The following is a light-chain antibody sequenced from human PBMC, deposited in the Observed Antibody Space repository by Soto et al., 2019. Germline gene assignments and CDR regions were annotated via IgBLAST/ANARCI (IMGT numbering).Light chain of an antibody. CDR1: ISDVGAYNY. Sequence: QHALTEPSSLSGSLGQSITISCTGTISDVGAYNYVSWYQQQPGKAPKLMISEVSNRPSGVSNRFSGSKSGNTASLIISGLQAEDEADYYCCSFTSITPYVFGTGTKVTVL. CDR3: CSFTSITPYV. J-gene: IGLJ1*01. CDR2: EVS. V-gene: IGLV2-14*01.